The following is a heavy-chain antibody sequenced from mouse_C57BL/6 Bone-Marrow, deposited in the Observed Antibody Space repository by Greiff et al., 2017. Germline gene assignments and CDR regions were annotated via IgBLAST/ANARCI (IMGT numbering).Heavy chain of an antibody. V-gene: IGHV1-80*01. D-gene: IGHD2-14*01. CDR2: IYPGDGDT. J-gene: IGHJ3*01. Sequence: QVQLQQSGAELVKPGASVKISCKASGYAFSSYWMNWVKQRPGTGLEWIGQIYPGDGDTNYTGKFKGKATLTADKSSSTAYMQRSSLTSEASAVYFCARGGTPFAYWGQGTLVTVSA. CDR3: ARGGTPFAY. CDR1: GYAFSSYW.